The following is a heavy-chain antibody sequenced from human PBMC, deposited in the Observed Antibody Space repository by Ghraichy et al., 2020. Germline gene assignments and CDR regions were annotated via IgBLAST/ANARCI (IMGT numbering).Heavy chain of an antibody. Sequence: SETLSLTCAVYGGSSSGYYWSWIRQPPGKGLEWIGEINHSGSTNYNPSLKSRVTISVDTSKNQFSLKLSSVTAANTAVYYCATLAHITPGAFDIWGQGTMVTVSS. V-gene: IGHV4-34*01. D-gene: IGHD3-10*01. CDR3: ATLAHITPGAFDI. CDR1: GGSSSGYY. J-gene: IGHJ3*02. CDR2: INHSGST.